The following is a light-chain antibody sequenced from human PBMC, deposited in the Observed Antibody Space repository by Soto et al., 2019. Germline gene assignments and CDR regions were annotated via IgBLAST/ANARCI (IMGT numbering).Light chain of an antibody. J-gene: IGLJ2*01. CDR3: QSHDSSNVV. CDR2: EDN. CDR1: SGSIASNY. Sequence: NFMLTQPHSVSESPGKMVTISCTGSSGSIASNYVQWYQQRPGSAPTTVIYEDNKRPSGVPDRFSGSIDRSSTSASLIISGLKTEDEADYYCQSHDSSNVVFGGGTKLTVL. V-gene: IGLV6-57*02.